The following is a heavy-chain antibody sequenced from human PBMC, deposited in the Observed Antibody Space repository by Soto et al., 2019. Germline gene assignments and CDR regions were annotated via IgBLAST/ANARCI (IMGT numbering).Heavy chain of an antibody. V-gene: IGHV3-7*01. D-gene: IGHD6-13*01. CDR1: GFTFSSYW. J-gene: IGHJ6*03. Sequence: GGSLRLSCAASGFTFSSYWMSWVRQAPGKGLEWVANIKQDGSEKYYVDSVKGRFTISRDNAKNSLYLQMNSLRAEDTAVYYCARDRVSSSWGGLPYYYMDVWGKGTTVTVSS. CDR2: IKQDGSEK. CDR3: ARDRVSSSWGGLPYYYMDV.